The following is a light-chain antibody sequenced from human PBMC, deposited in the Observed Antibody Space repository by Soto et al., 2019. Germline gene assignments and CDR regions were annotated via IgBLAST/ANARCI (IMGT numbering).Light chain of an antibody. V-gene: IGKV1-33*01. CDR3: QQCDILPYT. Sequence: DVLMTQSPSSLSASVGDRVTITCQASQDINNYLKWYQQKPGKAPKLLIYDASNLETGVPLRFSGSGSGTEFTCTISSLQPEDIATYFCQQCDILPYTVGQGTKLELK. CDR2: DAS. CDR1: QDINNY. J-gene: IGKJ2*01.